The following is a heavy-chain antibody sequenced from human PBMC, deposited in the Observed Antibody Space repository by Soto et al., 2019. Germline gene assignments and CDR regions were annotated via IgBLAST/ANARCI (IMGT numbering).Heavy chain of an antibody. Sequence: ASVKVSCKASGYTFTSYFMHWVRQAPGQGLEWMGMIDPSGGTTRYAQKFQGRVTMTTDTSTSTLYMELRDLSSEDTAVYYCARGRGGYLASSGHTHNYFDNWGQGTPVTVSS. V-gene: IGHV1-46*01. J-gene: IGHJ4*02. D-gene: IGHD3-10*01. CDR1: GYTFTSYF. CDR2: IDPSGGTT. CDR3: ARGRGGYLASSGHTHNYFDN.